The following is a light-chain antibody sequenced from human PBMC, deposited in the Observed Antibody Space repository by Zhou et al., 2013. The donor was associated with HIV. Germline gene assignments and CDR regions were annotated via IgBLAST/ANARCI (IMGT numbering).Light chain of an antibody. CDR1: QSVSSY. V-gene: IGKV3-11*01. J-gene: IGKJ4*01. Sequence: EIVLTQSPATLSLSPGERATLSCRASQSVSSYLAWYQQKPGQAPRLLIYDASNRATGTPARFSGGGSRTDFTLTISNLEPEDFAIYYCQQRSSWPLTFGGGTKVEIK. CDR3: QQRSSWPLT. CDR2: DAS.